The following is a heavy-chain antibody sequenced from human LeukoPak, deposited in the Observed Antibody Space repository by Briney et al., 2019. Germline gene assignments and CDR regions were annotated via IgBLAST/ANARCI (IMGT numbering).Heavy chain of an antibody. CDR3: VRQRGNCAGTSCYGGGLDP. CDR1: GYSISISHY. CDR2: THHTGGI. Sequence: SETLSLTCAVSGYSISISHYWGWIRQSPGKGLEWIGTTHHTGGIYYNPSLKSRVTISLDTSKNQFSLKLSSVTAADTAVYYCVRQRGNCAGTSCYGGGLDPWGQGILVTVSS. J-gene: IGHJ5*02. D-gene: IGHD2-2*01. V-gene: IGHV4-38-2*01.